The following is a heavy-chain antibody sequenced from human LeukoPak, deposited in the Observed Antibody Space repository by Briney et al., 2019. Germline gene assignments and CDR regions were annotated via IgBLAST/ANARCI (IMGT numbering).Heavy chain of an antibody. J-gene: IGHJ4*02. Sequence: GGSLRLSCAASGFTFSSYSMNWVRQAPGKGLEWVSPISSSSSYIYYADSVKGRFTISRDNAKNSLYLQMNSLRAEDTAVYYCARSRYYYDSSDYFDYWGQGTLVTVSS. CDR2: ISSSSSYI. D-gene: IGHD3-22*01. CDR3: ARSRYYYDSSDYFDY. CDR1: GFTFSSYS. V-gene: IGHV3-21*01.